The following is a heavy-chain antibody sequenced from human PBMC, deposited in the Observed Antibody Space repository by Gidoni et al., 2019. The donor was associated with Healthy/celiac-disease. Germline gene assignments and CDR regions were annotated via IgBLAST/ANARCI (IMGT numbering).Heavy chain of an antibody. V-gene: IGHV4-61*02. J-gene: IGHJ4*02. CDR1: GGSISSGSYY. CDR2: IYTSGST. D-gene: IGHD3-16*01. Sequence: QVQLQESGPGLVKPSQTLSLTCTVSGGSISSGSYYWSWIRQPAGKGLEWIGRIYTSGSTNYNPSLKSRVTISVDTSKNQFSLKLSSVTAADTAVYYCARGGSYYDYWGQGTLVTVSS. CDR3: ARGGSYYDY.